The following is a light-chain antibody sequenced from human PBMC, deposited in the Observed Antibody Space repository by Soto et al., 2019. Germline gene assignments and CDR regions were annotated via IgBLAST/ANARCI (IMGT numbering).Light chain of an antibody. CDR1: SSNVGSNY. CDR3: AAWDDSLSRVV. V-gene: IGLV1-47*01. Sequence: QSVLTQPPSASGTPGQRFTISCSGSSSNVGSNYVYWYHQLPRRVPQLLIYRNSERPSGVPDRFSGSKSGTSASLAISGLRSEDEADYYCAAWDDSLSRVVFGGGTKLTVL. CDR2: RNS. J-gene: IGLJ2*01.